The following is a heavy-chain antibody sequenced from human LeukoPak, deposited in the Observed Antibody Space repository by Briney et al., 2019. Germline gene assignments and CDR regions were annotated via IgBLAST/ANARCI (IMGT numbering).Heavy chain of an antibody. CDR1: GFTFSNYA. J-gene: IGHJ4*02. V-gene: IGHV3-30*04. Sequence: GGSLRLSCAASGFTFSNYALHWVRQAPGKGLEWVAVISYDGSNKYYADSVKGRFTISRDNSKNTLYLQMNSLRAEDTAVYYCAKELRPYSGYDGVYWGQGTLVTVSS. D-gene: IGHD5-12*01. CDR3: AKELRPYSGYDGVY. CDR2: ISYDGSNK.